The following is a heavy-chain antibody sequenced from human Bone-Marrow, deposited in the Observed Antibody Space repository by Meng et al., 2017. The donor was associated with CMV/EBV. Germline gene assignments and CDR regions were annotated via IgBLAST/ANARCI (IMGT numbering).Heavy chain of an antibody. D-gene: IGHD6-13*01. CDR1: GFTFSSYW. CDR2: INSDGSST. J-gene: IGHJ4*02. V-gene: IGHV3-74*01. CDR3: ARDFSSSWDGFQDY. Sequence: GESLKISCAASGFTFSSYWMHWVRQAPGKGLVWVSRINSDGSSTSYADSVKGRFTTSRDNAKNTLYLQMNSLRAEDTAVYYCARDFSSSWDGFQDYWGQGTLVTVSS.